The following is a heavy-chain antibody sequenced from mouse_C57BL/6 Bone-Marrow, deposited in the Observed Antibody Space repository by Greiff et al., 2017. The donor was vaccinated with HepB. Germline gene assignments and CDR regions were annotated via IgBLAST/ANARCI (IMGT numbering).Heavy chain of an antibody. J-gene: IGHJ1*03. CDR1: GFSLTSYG. D-gene: IGHD1-1*01. V-gene: IGHV2-2*01. CDR2: IWSGGST. CDR3: ARNRYYGSSFLYFDV. Sequence: VQLQQSGPGLVQPSQSLSITCTVSGFSLTSYGVHWVRQSPGKGLEWLGVIWSGGSTDYNAAFISRLSISKDNSKSQVFFKMNSLQADDTAIYYCARNRYYGSSFLYFDVWGTGTTVTVSS.